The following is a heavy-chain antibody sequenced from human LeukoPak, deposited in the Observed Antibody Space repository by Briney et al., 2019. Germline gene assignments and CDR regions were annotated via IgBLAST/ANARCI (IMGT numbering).Heavy chain of an antibody. CDR2: IYTSGNT. J-gene: IGHJ4*02. D-gene: IGHD6-13*01. CDR3: VRGDWDSSWPYFDF. V-gene: IGHV4-4*07. Sequence: KPSETLSLTCTVSGGSISSYQWSWIRQPAGKGLEWIGRIYTSGNTNYNPSLKSRVTMSVDTSKNQFSLKLNSVTAADTAVYYCVRGDWDSSWPYFDFWGQGTPVTVSS. CDR1: GGSISSYQ.